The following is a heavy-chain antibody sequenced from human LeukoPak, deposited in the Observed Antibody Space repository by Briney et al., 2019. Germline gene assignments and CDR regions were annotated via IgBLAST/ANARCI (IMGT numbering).Heavy chain of an antibody. D-gene: IGHD6-19*01. CDR3: ARDRKGVAADY. CDR1: GFTFSSYG. J-gene: IGHJ4*02. V-gene: IGHV3-33*01. CDR2: IWFDGSNK. Sequence: LRLSCAASGFTFSSYGMHWVRQAPGKGLEWVAVIWFDGSNKYYADSVKGRFTISRDNSKNTLYLQMNSLRAEDTAVYYCARDRKGVAADYWGQGTLVTVSS.